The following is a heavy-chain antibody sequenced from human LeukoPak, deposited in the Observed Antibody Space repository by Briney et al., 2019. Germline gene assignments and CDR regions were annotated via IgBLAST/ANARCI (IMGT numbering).Heavy chain of an antibody. V-gene: IGHV3-30*02. CDR1: GFTFSSYG. D-gene: IGHD3-10*01. CDR2: IRYDGSNK. CDR3: ARAPTMVQGQHDY. Sequence: SGGSLRLSCAVSGFTFSSYGMHWVRQAPGKGLEWVAFIRYDGSNKYYADSVKGRFTISRDNAKNSLYLQMNSLRAEDTAVYYCARAPTMVQGQHDYWGQGTLVTVSS. J-gene: IGHJ4*02.